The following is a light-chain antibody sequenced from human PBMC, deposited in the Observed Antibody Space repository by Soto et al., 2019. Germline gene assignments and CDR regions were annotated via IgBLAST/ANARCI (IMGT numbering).Light chain of an antibody. CDR2: AAS. J-gene: IGKJ2*01. CDR3: QQFDSSPVYT. V-gene: IGKV3-20*01. Sequence: EIVLTQSPGTLSLSPGEGATLSCRASQSVSSNYLAWYQQKPGQAPRLLMYAASSRATGFPDRLSGSGSGTDFTLTISRLEPEDFAVYYWHCQQFDSSPVYTFGQGTKLEIK. CDR1: QSVSSNY.